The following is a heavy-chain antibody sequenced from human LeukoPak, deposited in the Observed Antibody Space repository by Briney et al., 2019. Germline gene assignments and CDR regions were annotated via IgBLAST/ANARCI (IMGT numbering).Heavy chain of an antibody. Sequence: GASVKVSCKASGYTFTGYYMHWVRQAPGQGLEWMGWINPNSGGTNYAQKFQGRVTMTRDTSISTAYMELSRLRSDDTAVYYCARGGGNSHNKNRCMDVWGKGTTDTVSS. V-gene: IGHV1-2*02. CDR1: GYTFTGYY. CDR2: INPNSGGT. D-gene: IGHD4-23*01. CDR3: ARGGGNSHNKNRCMDV. J-gene: IGHJ6*03.